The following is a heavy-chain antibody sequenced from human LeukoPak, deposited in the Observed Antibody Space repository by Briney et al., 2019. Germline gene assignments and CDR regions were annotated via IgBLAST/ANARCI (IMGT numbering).Heavy chain of an antibody. J-gene: IGHJ4*02. Sequence: PSETLSLTCAVYGGSFRGYYWSWIRQPPGKGLEWIGEINHSGSTNYNPSLKSRVTISVDTSKNQFSLKLSSVTDADTAVYYCARGVQLWLLNYFVYWGQGTLVTVSS. V-gene: IGHV4-34*01. CDR1: GGSFRGYY. CDR3: ARGVQLWLLNYFVY. CDR2: INHSGST. D-gene: IGHD5-18*01.